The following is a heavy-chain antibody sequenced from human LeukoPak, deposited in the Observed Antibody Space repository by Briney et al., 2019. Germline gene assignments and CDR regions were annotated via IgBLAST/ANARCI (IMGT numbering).Heavy chain of an antibody. CDR3: ATRTSTWLNPPDY. J-gene: IGHJ4*02. Sequence: GGSLRLSCAASGFTFSSNAVHWVRQAPGKGLEWVAVISYDGGNEYYADSVKGRFTISRDNSKNTLYLQMNSPRTEDTAVYYCATRTSTWLNPPDYWGQGTLVTVSS. CDR1: GFTFSSNA. D-gene: IGHD2-2*01. V-gene: IGHV3-30*04. CDR2: ISYDGGNE.